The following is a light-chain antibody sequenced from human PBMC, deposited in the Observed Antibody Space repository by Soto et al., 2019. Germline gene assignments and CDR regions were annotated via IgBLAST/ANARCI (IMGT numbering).Light chain of an antibody. CDR3: QQYGSSPVT. V-gene: IGKV3-20*01. CDR2: HAS. J-gene: IGKJ2*01. CDR1: QGVSNSY. Sequence: EIVLTQSPGTLSLSPGERATLSCRASQGVSNSYLAWYQQKPGQAPRLLIYHASSRATGIPDRFSGGGSGTDFTLTISRLEPEDFAVYYGQQYGSSPVTFGQGTKLEIK.